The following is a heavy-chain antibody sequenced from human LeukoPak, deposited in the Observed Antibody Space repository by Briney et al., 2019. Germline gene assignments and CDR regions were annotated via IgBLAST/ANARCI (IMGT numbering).Heavy chain of an antibody. J-gene: IGHJ4*02. Sequence: PGGSLRLSCAASGVTFCNYWMNGGRQAPGKGREWVASILRGGSEKYYVESVKARFTIKRDNAKNSLYLQMNSLRAEETAVYYCARQGYSSGKWGQGTLVTVSS. D-gene: IGHD6-19*01. CDR3: ARQGYSSGK. CDR2: ILRGGSEK. CDR1: GVTFCNYW. V-gene: IGHV3-7*01.